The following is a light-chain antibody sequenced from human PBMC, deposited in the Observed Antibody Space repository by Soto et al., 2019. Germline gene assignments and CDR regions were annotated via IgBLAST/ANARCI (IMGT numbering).Light chain of an antibody. CDR1: QTVSSNF. Sequence: EIVLTQSQGALSLSTWDRATRSFSASQTVSSNFLAWYQQRPAQAPRLLMYGASNRATGIPGRFSGSGSGTDFTLTICNVQPEDFAPYHCQQTYITPQPFRQGTRLEIK. V-gene: IGKV3-20*01. CDR3: QQTYITPQP. CDR2: GAS. J-gene: IGKJ5*01.